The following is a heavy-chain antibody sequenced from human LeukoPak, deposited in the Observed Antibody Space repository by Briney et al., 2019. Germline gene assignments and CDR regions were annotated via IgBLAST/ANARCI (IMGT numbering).Heavy chain of an antibody. J-gene: IGHJ3*02. V-gene: IGHV3-30*02. CDR3: AKDRSLRFLEWLLYEGDAFDI. CDR1: GFTFSSYG. Sequence: GGSLRLSCAASGFTFSSYGMHWLRQAPGKRLEWVAFIRYDGSNKYYADSVKGRFTISRDNSKNTLYLQMNSLRAEDTAVYYCAKDRSLRFLEWLLYEGDAFDIWGQGTMVTVSS. CDR2: IRYDGSNK. D-gene: IGHD3-3*01.